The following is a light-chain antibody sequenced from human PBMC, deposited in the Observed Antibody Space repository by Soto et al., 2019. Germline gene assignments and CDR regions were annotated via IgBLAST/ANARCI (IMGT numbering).Light chain of an antibody. CDR1: TTDVDGYKY. Sequence: QSALTQPRSVSGSPGQSVTISCTGTTTDVDGYKYVSWYQQHPGKAPKLMIFDVTKRPSGVPDRFSGAKSGNTASLTISGLQAEDEADYYCSSFTSSSSVVFGTGTKLTVL. J-gene: IGLJ1*01. CDR3: SSFTSSSSVV. CDR2: DVT. V-gene: IGLV2-11*01.